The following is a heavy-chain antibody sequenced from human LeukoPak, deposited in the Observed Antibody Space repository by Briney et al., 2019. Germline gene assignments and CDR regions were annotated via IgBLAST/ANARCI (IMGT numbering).Heavy chain of an antibody. V-gene: IGHV3-33*03. Sequence: PGGSLRLSCAASGFTFSSYGMHWVRQAPGKGLEWVTVILSDGSKEFYTDSVKGRFTISRDNSKNTLYLQINSLRAEDTAVYYCAKYPVVYYDSSGPGYYFDYWGQGTLVTVSS. D-gene: IGHD3-22*01. CDR3: AKYPVVYYDSSGPGYYFDY. CDR1: GFTFSSYG. CDR2: ILSDGSKE. J-gene: IGHJ4*02.